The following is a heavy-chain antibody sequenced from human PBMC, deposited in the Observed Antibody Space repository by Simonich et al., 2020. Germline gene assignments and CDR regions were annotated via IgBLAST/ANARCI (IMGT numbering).Heavy chain of an antibody. CDR1: GFTFSSYS. CDR3: ARDTSYYGSGSYYFDY. J-gene: IGHJ4*02. CDR2: ISSSSSYI. D-gene: IGHD3-10*01. Sequence: GGGLVKPGGSLRLSCAASGFTFSSYSMNWVRQAPGRGVEWVSSISSSSSYIYYADAVKGRITISRDNAKNSLYLQMNSLRAEDTAVYYCARDTSYYGSGSYYFDYWGQGTLVTVSS. V-gene: IGHV3-21*01.